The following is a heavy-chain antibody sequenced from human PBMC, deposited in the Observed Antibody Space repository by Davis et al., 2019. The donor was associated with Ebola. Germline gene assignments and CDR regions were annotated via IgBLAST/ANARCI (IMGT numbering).Heavy chain of an antibody. Sequence: MPSETLSLTCTVSGGSVSSGNHYWSWIRQPPGKGLEWIGYIYYSGTTNYGPSLKSRVTISVDTSRNEVSLKLTSVTAADTAVYYCARDRRLAAAGTGFDPWGQGTLVTVSS. CDR3: ARDRRLAAAGTGFDP. CDR2: IYYSGTT. CDR1: GGSVSSGNHY. V-gene: IGHV4-61*01. D-gene: IGHD6-13*01. J-gene: IGHJ5*02.